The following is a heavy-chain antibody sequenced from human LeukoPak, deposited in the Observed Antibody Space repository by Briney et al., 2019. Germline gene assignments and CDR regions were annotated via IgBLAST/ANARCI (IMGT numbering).Heavy chain of an antibody. CDR3: ARGAGNCGRSYHDY. CDR1: RFSFSSYA. D-gene: IGHD1-26*01. V-gene: IGHV3-23*01. J-gene: IGHJ4*02. Sequence: AGSLRLSCAASRFSFSSYAMSWVRQAAGKGLEWVSAISGSGGTTYNADSVKGRVTISRDNSKNTLYLQLNSLRAEDTAVYYCARGAGNCGRSYHDYWGQGTLVTVSS. CDR2: ISGSGGTT.